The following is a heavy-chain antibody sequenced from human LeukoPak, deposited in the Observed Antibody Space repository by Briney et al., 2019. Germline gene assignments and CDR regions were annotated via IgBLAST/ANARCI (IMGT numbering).Heavy chain of an antibody. Sequence: GGSLRLSCAASGFTFSSYAMSWVRQAPGRGLEWVSTISSSGDSTYYADSVKGRFTISRDNSKNTLYLQMSSLRAEDTAVYYCAKAKYCSAGTCYFDYWGQGTLVTVSS. CDR3: AKAKYCSAGTCYFDY. D-gene: IGHD2-15*01. CDR2: ISSSGDST. V-gene: IGHV3-23*01. CDR1: GFTFSSYA. J-gene: IGHJ4*02.